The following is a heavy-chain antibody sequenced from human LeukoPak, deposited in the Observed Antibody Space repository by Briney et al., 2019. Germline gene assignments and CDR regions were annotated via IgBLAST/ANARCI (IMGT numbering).Heavy chain of an antibody. D-gene: IGHD1-1*01. Sequence: PGGSLRLSCAASGFTFSSYGMHWVRQAPGKGLEWVAFIRYYGSNKYYADSVKGRFTISRDNSKNTLYLQMNSLGAEDTAVYYCAKLIQLERSVDAFDIWGQGTMVTVSS. CDR1: GFTFSSYG. CDR3: AKLIQLERSVDAFDI. CDR2: IRYYGSNK. J-gene: IGHJ3*02. V-gene: IGHV3-30*02.